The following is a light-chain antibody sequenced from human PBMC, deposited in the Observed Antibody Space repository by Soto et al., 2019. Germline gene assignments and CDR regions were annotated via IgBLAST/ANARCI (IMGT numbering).Light chain of an antibody. V-gene: IGLV2-14*01. CDR3: SSYTTSGPWV. CDR1: TSDIGGHNY. Sequence: QSALTQPASVSGSPGQSITISCTGSTSDIGGHNYVSWYQQQPGKVPKLMIFAVTNRPSRVSTRFSGSKSGNTASLTISGLQAEDEADYYCSSYTTSGPWVFGGGTKVTVL. CDR2: AVT. J-gene: IGLJ3*02.